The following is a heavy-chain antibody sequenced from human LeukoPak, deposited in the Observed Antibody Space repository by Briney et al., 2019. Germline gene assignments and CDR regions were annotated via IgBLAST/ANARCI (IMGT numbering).Heavy chain of an antibody. Sequence: PGGSLRLSCAASGFTFSTYATSWVRQAPGKGLEWVSAISPGGTDTYYADSVKGRFTIPRDNSKNTLFLQMSSLRVEDTAVYYCAKRGGYETMAAFDYWGQGTLATVSS. CDR1: GFTFSTYA. J-gene: IGHJ4*02. CDR3: AKRGGYETMAAFDY. V-gene: IGHV3-23*01. D-gene: IGHD3-10*01. CDR2: ISPGGTDT.